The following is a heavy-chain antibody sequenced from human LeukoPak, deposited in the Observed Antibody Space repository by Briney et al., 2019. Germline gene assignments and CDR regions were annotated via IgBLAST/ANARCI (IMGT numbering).Heavy chain of an antibody. CDR1: GGSISTSNYY. V-gene: IGHV4-39*07. J-gene: IGHJ4*02. D-gene: IGHD3-9*01. Sequence: SETLSLTCTVSGGSISTSNYYWGWVRQPPGKGLEWIGNIFYSGSTYYSPSLKSRVTISLDTSRNQFSLKLNSVTAADTAVYYCASSTYYDILTGYPAIFDYWGQGTLVTVSS. CDR3: ASSTYYDILTGYPAIFDY. CDR2: IFYSGST.